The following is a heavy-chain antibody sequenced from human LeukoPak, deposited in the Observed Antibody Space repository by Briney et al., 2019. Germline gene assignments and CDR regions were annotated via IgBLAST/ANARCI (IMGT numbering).Heavy chain of an antibody. CDR3: AACLDSSSVSVYYYMDV. CDR1: GGSISSYY. V-gene: IGHV4-59*01. CDR2: IYYSGST. J-gene: IGHJ6*03. Sequence: PSETLSLTCTVSGGSISSYYWSWIRQPPGKGLEWIGCIYYSGSTNYNPSLKSRVTISVDTSKNQFSLKLSSVTAADTAVYYCAACLDSSSVSVYYYMDVWGKGTTVTVSS. D-gene: IGHD6-13*01.